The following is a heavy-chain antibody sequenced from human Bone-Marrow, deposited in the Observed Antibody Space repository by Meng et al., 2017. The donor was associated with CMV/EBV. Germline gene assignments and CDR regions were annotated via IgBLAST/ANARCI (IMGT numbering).Heavy chain of an antibody. J-gene: IGHJ6*02. CDR3: ASGGWGHGDPYYYYAMDV. D-gene: IGHD3-10*01. CDR2: ISAYNGNT. Sequence: ASVKVSCKASGYTFTSYGISWVRQAPGQGLEWMGWISAYNGNTNYAQKLQGRVTMTTDTSTSTAYMELSRLSSEDTAVYYCASGGWGHGDPYYYYAMDVWGQGATVTVSS. V-gene: IGHV1-18*01. CDR1: GYTFTSYG.